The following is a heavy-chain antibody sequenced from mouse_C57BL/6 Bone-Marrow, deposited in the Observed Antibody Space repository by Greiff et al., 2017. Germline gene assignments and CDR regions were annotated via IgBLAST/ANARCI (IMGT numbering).Heavy chain of an antibody. D-gene: IGHD2-2*01. J-gene: IGHJ3*01. CDR2: IRSKSNNYAT. CDR3: VRHPSVTY. V-gene: IGHV10-1*01. Sequence: EVQLQQSGGGLVQPKGSLKLSCAASGFSFNTYAMNWVRQAPGKGLEWVARIRSKSNNYATYYADSVKDRFTISRDDSESMLYLQMNNLKTEDTAMYYCVRHPSVTYWGQGTLVTVSA. CDR1: GFSFNTYA.